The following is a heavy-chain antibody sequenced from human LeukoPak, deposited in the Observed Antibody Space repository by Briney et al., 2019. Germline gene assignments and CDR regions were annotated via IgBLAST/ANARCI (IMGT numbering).Heavy chain of an antibody. CDR2: IYHSGST. V-gene: IGHV4-38-2*02. D-gene: IGHD3-10*01. J-gene: IGHJ5*02. Sequence: SETLSLTCTVSGYSISSGYYWGWIRQPPGKGLEWIGSIYHSGSTYYNPSLKSRVTISVDTSKNQFSLKLKSVTAADTAVYYCAREIMGYYGSGNWFDPXXXGTLVTVSS. CDR3: AREIMGYYGSGNWFDP. CDR1: GYSISSGYY.